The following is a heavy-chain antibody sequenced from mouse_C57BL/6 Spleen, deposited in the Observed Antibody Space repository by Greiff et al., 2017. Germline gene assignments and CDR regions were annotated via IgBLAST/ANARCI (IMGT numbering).Heavy chain of an antibody. V-gene: IGHV1-78*01. D-gene: IGHD1-1*01. CDR2: IYPRDGST. J-gene: IGHJ2*01. Sequence: VQLQQSDAELVKPGASVKISCKVSGYTFTDHTIHWMKQRPEQGLEWIGYIYPRDGSTKYNEKFKGKATLTADKSSSTAYMQLNSLTSEDSAVYFCSRRDYYGSSPFDYWGQGTTLTVSS. CDR1: GYTFTDHT. CDR3: SRRDYYGSSPFDY.